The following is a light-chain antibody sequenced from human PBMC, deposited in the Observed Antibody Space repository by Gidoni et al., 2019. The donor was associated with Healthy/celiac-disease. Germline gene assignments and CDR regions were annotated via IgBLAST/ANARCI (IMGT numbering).Light chain of an antibody. J-gene: IGKJ4*01. V-gene: IGKV1-39*01. Sequence: DIQMTQSPSSLSASVGDRVTITSRASQSISSYLNWYQQKPGKAPKLLIYAASSLQSGVPSRFSGSGCGRDVTLTISSLQPEDFATYYCRQSYSTLALTFGGGTKVEIK. CDR3: RQSYSTLALT. CDR2: AAS. CDR1: QSISSY.